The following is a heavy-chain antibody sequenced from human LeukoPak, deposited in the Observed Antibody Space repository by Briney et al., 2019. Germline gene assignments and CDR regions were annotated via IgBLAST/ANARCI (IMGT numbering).Heavy chain of an antibody. D-gene: IGHD6-13*01. Sequence: HTGGSLRLSCAASGFTFSSYWMHWVRQAPGKGLVWVSRINSDGSSTSYADSVKGRFTISRDNAKNTLYLQMNSLRAEDTAVYYCAKTRPLDSSSWSHGDYWGQGTLVTVSS. J-gene: IGHJ4*02. CDR2: INSDGSST. CDR3: AKTRPLDSSSWSHGDY. V-gene: IGHV3-74*01. CDR1: GFTFSSYW.